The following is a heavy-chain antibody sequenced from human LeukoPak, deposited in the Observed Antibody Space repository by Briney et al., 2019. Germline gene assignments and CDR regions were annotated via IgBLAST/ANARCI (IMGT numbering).Heavy chain of an antibody. CDR3: ARGSHDILTGYYSFDY. V-gene: IGHV1-8*01. J-gene: IGHJ4*02. CDR1: GYTFTSYD. Sequence: ASVRVSCNASGYTFTSYDINWVRQAPGQGLEWMGWMNPNSGNTGYAQKFQGRVTMTRNTSISTAYMELSSLRSEDTAVYYCARGSHDILTGYYSFDYWGQGTLVTVSS. D-gene: IGHD3-9*01. CDR2: MNPNSGNT.